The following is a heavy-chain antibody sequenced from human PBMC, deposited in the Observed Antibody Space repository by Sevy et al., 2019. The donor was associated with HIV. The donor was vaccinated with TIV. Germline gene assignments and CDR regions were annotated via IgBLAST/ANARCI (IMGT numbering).Heavy chain of an antibody. D-gene: IGHD1-26*01. CDR2: ISYDGSKK. CDR3: AKGEHQVVEYFQH. CDR1: GFTFSMYG. V-gene: IGHV3-30*18. J-gene: IGHJ1*01. Sequence: GGSLRLSCAASGFTFSMYGMHWVRQAPGKGLEWVEVISYDGSKKYYVDSVKGRFTISRDNFKNTLYLQMNSLRPEDTAVYYCAKGEHQVVEYFQHWGQGTLVTVSS.